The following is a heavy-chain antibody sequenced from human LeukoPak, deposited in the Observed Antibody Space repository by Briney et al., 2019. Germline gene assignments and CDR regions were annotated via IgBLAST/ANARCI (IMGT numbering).Heavy chain of an antibody. Sequence: ASVKVSCKASGYAFNGYYKHWVRQAPGQGLEWMGWINPNSGGTNYAQKFQGRVTMTRDTSISTAYMELSRLRSDDTAMYYCARSSGWKYNIDYWGQGTLVTVSS. CDR3: ARSSGWKYNIDY. J-gene: IGHJ4*02. D-gene: IGHD6-19*01. CDR2: INPNSGGT. V-gene: IGHV1-2*02. CDR1: GYAFNGYY.